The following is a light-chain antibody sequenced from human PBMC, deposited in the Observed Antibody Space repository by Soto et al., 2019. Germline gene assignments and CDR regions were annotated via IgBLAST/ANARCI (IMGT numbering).Light chain of an antibody. V-gene: IGKV1-9*01. CDR1: QAMNTY. CDR3: QHYNSYSEA. J-gene: IGKJ1*01. Sequence: IHLTLSPSFLSASVGHRVSISCRASQAMNTYVAWYQQKPGKAPKLLIYGASSLQRGVPSRFSGSESGAEFTLTISSLQTEDFATYYCQHYNSYSEAFGQGTKVDIK. CDR2: GAS.